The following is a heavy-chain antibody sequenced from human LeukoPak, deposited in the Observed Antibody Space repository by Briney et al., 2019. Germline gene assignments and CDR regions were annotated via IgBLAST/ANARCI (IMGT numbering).Heavy chain of an antibody. CDR2: ITTSGGST. V-gene: IGHV3-23*01. CDR1: GFTFSSYA. J-gene: IGHJ3*02. Sequence: GGSLSLSCAASGFTFSSYAMSWVSQAPGEGLEWLSSITTSGGSTYYADSVKGRFTISRDNAKNTLYLQMNSLRAEDTAVYYCAKDHYVSGRYDAFDIWGQGTMVTVSS. CDR3: AKDHYVSGRYDAFDI. D-gene: IGHD3-10*01.